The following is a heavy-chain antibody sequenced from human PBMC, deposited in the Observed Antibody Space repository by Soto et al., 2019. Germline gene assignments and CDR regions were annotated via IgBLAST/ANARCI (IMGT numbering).Heavy chain of an antibody. D-gene: IGHD2-2*02. Sequence: GGSLRLSCAASGVTLSSAWMHWVRQAPGKGPVWVSRIDSDGSSTSYVDSVKGRFTISRDNGKNTLYLQMDSLRGEDTAVYYCVRGYCSSTSCYNSDSSMDVWGKGTTVTVSS. J-gene: IGHJ6*03. CDR1: GVTLSSAW. V-gene: IGHV3-74*01. CDR2: IDSDGSST. CDR3: VRGYCSSTSCYNSDSSMDV.